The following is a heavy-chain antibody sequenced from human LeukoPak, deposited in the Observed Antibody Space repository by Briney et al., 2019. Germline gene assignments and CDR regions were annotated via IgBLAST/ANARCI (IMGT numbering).Heavy chain of an antibody. J-gene: IGHJ4*02. D-gene: IGHD3-22*01. V-gene: IGHV3-21*04. CDR3: AKDWENYYDSSGYYFRGPGACFDY. Sequence: GGSLRLSCAASGFTFSSYSMTWVRQAPGKGLEWVSSISSSSSYIYYADSVKGRFTISRDNSKNTLYLQMNSLRAEDTAVYYCAKDWENYYDSSGYYFRGPGACFDYWGQGTLVTVSS. CDR2: ISSSSSYI. CDR1: GFTFSSYS.